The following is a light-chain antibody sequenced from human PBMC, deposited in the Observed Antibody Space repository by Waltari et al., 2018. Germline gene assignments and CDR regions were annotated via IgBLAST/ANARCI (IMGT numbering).Light chain of an antibody. J-gene: IGLJ2*01. CDR3: HSRDSSGDVL. Sequence: SSELPQDPAVSVALGQTVRITCPGDSLRTYYVSWFHQKPGQAPALVIYGKNNRPSGIPDRFSASSSGSTASLTIIGAQAEDEADYYCHSRDSSGDVLIGGGTKLTVV. CDR1: SLRTYY. CDR2: GKN. V-gene: IGLV3-19*01.